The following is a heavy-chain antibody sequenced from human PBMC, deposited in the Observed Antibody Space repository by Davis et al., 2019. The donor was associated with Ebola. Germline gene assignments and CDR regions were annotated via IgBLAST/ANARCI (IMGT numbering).Heavy chain of an antibody. D-gene: IGHD2-2*01. J-gene: IGHJ3*02. CDR1: GGSISSGGYY. V-gene: IGHV4-31*03. CDR2: IYYSGST. CDR3: ARDRAVVVPGPRYAFDI. Sequence: LRLSCTVSGGSISSGGYYWSWIRQHPGKGLEWIGYIYYSGSTYYNPSLKSRVTISVDTSKNQFSLKLSSVTAADTAVYYCARDRAVVVPGPRYAFDIWGQGTMVTVSS.